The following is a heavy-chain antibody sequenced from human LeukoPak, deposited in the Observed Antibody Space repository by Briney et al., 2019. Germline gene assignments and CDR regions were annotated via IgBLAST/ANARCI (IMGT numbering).Heavy chain of an antibody. CDR1: GFTFSDYY. D-gene: IGHD1-14*01. J-gene: IGHJ6*02. CDR2: ISSSGSTI. Sequence: TGGSLRLSCAASGFTFSDYYMSWIRQAPGKGLEWVSYISSSGSTIYYADSVKGRFTISRDNAKNSLYLQMNSLRAEDTAVYYCARGEGPGHYYYYGMDVWGQETTVTVSS. V-gene: IGHV3-11*01. CDR3: ARGEGPGHYYYYGMDV.